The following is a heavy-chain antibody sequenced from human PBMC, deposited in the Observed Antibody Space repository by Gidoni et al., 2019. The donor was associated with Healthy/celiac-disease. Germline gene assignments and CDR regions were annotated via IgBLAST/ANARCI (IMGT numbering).Heavy chain of an antibody. Sequence: QITLKESGPTLVKPTQTLTLTCTFSGFSLSTSGVGVGLIRQPPGKALEWLALIYWDDDKRYRPSLKSRLTITKDTSKNQVVLTMTNMDPVDTATYYCAHTQTEYYGSGSYLHYGMDVLGQGTTVTVSS. CDR3: AHTQTEYYGSGSYLHYGMDV. CDR2: IYWDDDK. J-gene: IGHJ6*02. D-gene: IGHD3-10*01. V-gene: IGHV2-5*02. CDR1: GFSLSTSGVG.